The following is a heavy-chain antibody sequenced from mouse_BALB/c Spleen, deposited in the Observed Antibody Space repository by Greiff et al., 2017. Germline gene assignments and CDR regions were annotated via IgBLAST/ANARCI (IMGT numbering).Heavy chain of an antibody. CDR3: ARNGVVGDYYAMDY. CDR2: IWGGGST. Sequence: VMLVESGPGLVAPSQSLSITCTVSGFSLSRYSVHWVRQPPGKGLEWLGMIWGGGSTDYNSALKSRLSISKDNSKSQVFLKMNSLQTDDTAMYYCARNGVVGDYYAMDYWGQGTSVTVSS. V-gene: IGHV2-6-4*01. D-gene: IGHD1-1*01. J-gene: IGHJ4*01. CDR1: GFSLSRYS.